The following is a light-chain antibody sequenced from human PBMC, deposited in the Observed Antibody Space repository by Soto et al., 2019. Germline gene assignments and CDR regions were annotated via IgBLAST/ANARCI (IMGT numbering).Light chain of an antibody. CDR2: AAS. CDR1: QTISNY. V-gene: IGKV1-39*01. CDR3: QQVYKTPYT. J-gene: IGKJ2*01. Sequence: DIQMTQSPSSLSASVGDRVTITCRASQTISNYLHWYQQKPRKAPKLLIYAASTLQSGVTSRFSGSGSGMEFTLTISSLQPEDFATFYCQQVYKTPYTFGQGTKLEI.